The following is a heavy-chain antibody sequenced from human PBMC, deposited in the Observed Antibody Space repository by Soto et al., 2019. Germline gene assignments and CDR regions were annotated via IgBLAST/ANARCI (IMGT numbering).Heavy chain of an antibody. J-gene: IGHJ4*02. CDR2: INWNDDK. CDR1: GFSLSSTGVG. D-gene: IGHD3-22*01. CDR3: ARSGHNSGFFYYDY. Sequence: QITLKESGPTLVKVTQTVTLTCTFSGFSLSSTGVGVGWIRQPPGKALEGLALINWNDDKRYNPSLKSRLTITKDTSKNQVVLIMTNMDPVDTAAYYCARSGHNSGFFYYDYWGQGTLVTVSS. V-gene: IGHV2-5*01.